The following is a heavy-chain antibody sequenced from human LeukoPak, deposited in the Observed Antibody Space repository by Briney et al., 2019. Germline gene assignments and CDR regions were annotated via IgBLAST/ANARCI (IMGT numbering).Heavy chain of an antibody. CDR2: IIPIFGTA. D-gene: IGHD6-19*01. J-gene: IGHJ5*02. Sequence: SVKVSCKASGYTLTGYYMHWVRQAPGQGLEWMGGIIPIFGTANYAQKFQGRVTITADESTSTAYMELSSLRSEDTAVYYCARAIHGYSSGWYSGNWFDPWGQGTLVTVSS. CDR1: GYTLTGYY. V-gene: IGHV1-69*13. CDR3: ARAIHGYSSGWYSGNWFDP.